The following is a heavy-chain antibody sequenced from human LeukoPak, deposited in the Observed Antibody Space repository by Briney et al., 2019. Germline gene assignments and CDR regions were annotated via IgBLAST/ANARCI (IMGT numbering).Heavy chain of an antibody. Sequence: QTLSLTCAISGDSVSSNSAAWNSIRQSPSRGLGWLGRTYYRSKWYNDYAVSVKSRITINPDTSKNHFSLQLNSVTPEDTAVYYCAREGLLWFGEFPYYFDYWGQGTLVTVSS. V-gene: IGHV6-1*01. CDR1: GDSVSSNSAA. CDR3: AREGLLWFGEFPYYFDY. D-gene: IGHD3-10*01. CDR2: TYYRSKWYN. J-gene: IGHJ4*02.